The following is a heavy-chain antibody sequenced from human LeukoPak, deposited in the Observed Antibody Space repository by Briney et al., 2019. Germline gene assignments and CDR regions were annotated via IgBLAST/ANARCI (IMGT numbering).Heavy chain of an antibody. CDR3: ARSQYYYGPGSYYNDY. V-gene: IGHV1-18*04. D-gene: IGHD3-10*01. J-gene: IGHJ4*02. CDR1: GYTFTGYY. Sequence: ASVKVSCKASGYTFTGYYMHWVRQAPGQGLEWMGWISAYNGNTNYAQKLQGRVTMTTDTSTSTAYMELRSLRSDDTAVYYCARSQYYYGPGSYYNDYWGQGTLVTVSS. CDR2: ISAYNGNT.